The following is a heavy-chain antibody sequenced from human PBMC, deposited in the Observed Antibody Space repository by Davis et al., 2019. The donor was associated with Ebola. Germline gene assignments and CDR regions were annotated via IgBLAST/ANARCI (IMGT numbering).Heavy chain of an antibody. D-gene: IGHD4-17*01. CDR3: ARGQHGDYGWFDP. CDR2: ISGSGSLI. CDR1: GSTISGYY. Sequence: GESLKISCAASGSTISGYYMTWIRQAPGKGLEWVSHISGSGSLIYYADSVKGRFTISRDDAANSLYLQMNSLTAEDTALYFCARGQHGDYGWFDPRGQGILVTVSS. V-gene: IGHV3-11*01. J-gene: IGHJ5*02.